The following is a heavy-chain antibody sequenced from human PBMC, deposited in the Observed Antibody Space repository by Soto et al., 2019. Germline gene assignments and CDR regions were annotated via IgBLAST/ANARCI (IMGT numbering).Heavy chain of an antibody. CDR1: GFSLSTSGVG. CDR3: AHRRDDIVVVPAADNWFDP. D-gene: IGHD2-2*01. CDR2: IYWDDDK. V-gene: IGHV2-5*02. Sequence: ESGPTLVNPTQTLTLTCTFSGFSLSTSGVGVGWIRQPPGKALEWLALIYWDDDKRYSPSLKSRLTITKDTSKNQVVLTMTNMDPVDTATYYCAHRRDDIVVVPAADNWFDPWGQGTLVTVSS. J-gene: IGHJ5*02.